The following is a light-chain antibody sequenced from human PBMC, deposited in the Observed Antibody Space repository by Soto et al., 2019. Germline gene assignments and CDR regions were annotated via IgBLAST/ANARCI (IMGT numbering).Light chain of an antibody. CDR2: EVS. Sequence: QSALTQPASVSGSPGQSITISCTGTSSDVGGYNFVSWYQQHPGKAPKLMIYEVSSRPSGVSNRFSGSKSGDTASLTISGVQAEDEADYYCSSYTSTSTLVFGTGTKLTVL. J-gene: IGLJ1*01. CDR3: SSYTSTSTLV. CDR1: SSDVGGYNF. V-gene: IGLV2-14*01.